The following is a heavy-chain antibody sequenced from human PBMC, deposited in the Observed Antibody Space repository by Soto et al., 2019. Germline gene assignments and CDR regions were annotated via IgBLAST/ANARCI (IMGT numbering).Heavy chain of an antibody. CDR2: FKHSGGT. J-gene: IGHJ4*02. D-gene: IGHD2-21*01. CDR1: GGSFSDYY. Sequence: PSETLSLTCGVSGGSFSDYYWSWIRQSPGKGLEWIGEFKHSGGTNYSPSLAGRVTIFADTSNNQLSLKLTSVTAADTAVYFCTRQVLGLEVIKDGGRGTRATAS. CDR3: TRQVLGLEVIKD. V-gene: IGHV4-34*01.